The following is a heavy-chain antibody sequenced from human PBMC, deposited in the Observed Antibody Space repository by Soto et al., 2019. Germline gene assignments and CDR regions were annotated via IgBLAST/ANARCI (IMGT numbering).Heavy chain of an antibody. CDR1: GFTFSSYA. V-gene: IGHV3-23*01. J-gene: IGHJ6*02. CDR3: AKAIDSSWYYYGMDV. D-gene: IGHD6-6*01. Sequence: PGGSLRLSCAASGFTFSSYAMSWVRQAPGKGLEWVSAISGSGGSTYYADSVKGRFTISRDNSKNTLYLQMNSLRAEDTAVYYCAKAIDSSWYYYGMDVWGQGTTVTAP. CDR2: ISGSGGST.